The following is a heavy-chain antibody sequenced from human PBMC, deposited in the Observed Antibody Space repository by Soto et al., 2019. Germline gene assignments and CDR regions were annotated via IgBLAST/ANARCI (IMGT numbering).Heavy chain of an antibody. Sequence: GGSLRLSCAASGFTFSSYWMSWVRQAPGKGLEWVANIKPDGSGKYYEDSVKGRFTIFRDNAKNSLDLQMNSLRAEDTAVYYCARDPSAAASDYWGQGTLVTVSS. V-gene: IGHV3-7*01. CDR1: GFTFSSYW. D-gene: IGHD6-13*01. J-gene: IGHJ4*02. CDR2: IKPDGSGK. CDR3: ARDPSAAASDY.